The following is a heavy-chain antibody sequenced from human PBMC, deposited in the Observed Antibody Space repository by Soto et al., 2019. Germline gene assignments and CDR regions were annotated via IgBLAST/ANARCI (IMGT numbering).Heavy chain of an antibody. V-gene: IGHV3-74*01. CDR1: GFTFFAYW. CDR3: AKGGGYRDYAGENWFDS. J-gene: IGHJ5*01. Sequence: EVQLVESGGGLVQPGGSLRLSCAASGFTFFAYWIHWVRQVPGKGLVWVSRINSDGSHTSYADSVRGRFTISRDNSKNTVYLEMNSLTAGGTAVYYWAKGGGYRDYAGENWFDSWGQGSLVTVSS. D-gene: IGHD4-17*01. CDR2: INSDGSHT.